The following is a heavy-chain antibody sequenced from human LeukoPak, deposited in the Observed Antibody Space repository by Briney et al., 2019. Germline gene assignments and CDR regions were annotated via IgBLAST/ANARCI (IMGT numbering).Heavy chain of an antibody. V-gene: IGHV3-64D*09. CDR1: GFTFSMYA. CDR2: INDNGGRT. Sequence: GGSLRLSCSASGFTFSMYAMHWVRPAPGKGLEYVSGINDNGGRTHYGDSVKGRFSISRDNSKNTLHLQMSTLRAEDTALYYCVKDVGGSYAFDYWGQGILVTVAS. D-gene: IGHD1-26*01. CDR3: VKDVGGSYAFDY. J-gene: IGHJ4*02.